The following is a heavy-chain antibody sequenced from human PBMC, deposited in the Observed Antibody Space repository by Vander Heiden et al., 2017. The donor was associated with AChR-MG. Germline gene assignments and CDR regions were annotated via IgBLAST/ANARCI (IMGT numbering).Heavy chain of an antibody. CDR2: VDPEDGET. J-gene: IGHJ4*02. D-gene: IGHD3-22*01. Sequence: EVQLVQSGAEVKKPGATVKLPCKSSGYTCPDYDMHWVQHAPGKGLGWMGLVDPEDGETIYAETYEGRVTITADTSTDTAYMELSSQRSEDTAVYYGVKAGDYYESMALDFWGQGTLVTVSS. CDR3: VKAGDYYESMALDF. V-gene: IGHV1-69-2*01. CDR1: GYTCPDYD.